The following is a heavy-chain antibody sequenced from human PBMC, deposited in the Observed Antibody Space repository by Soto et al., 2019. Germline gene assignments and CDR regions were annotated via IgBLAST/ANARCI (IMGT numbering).Heavy chain of an antibody. CDR1: GFRFSAYA. J-gene: IGHJ6*02. CDR3: AKSPSRAPYGMDV. D-gene: IGHD6-6*01. V-gene: IGHV3-23*01. CDR2: VSGSVTRT. Sequence: EVQLLESGGGSVQPGGSLRLSCVASGFRFSAYAMYWVRQAPGKGLAWVASVSGSVTRTYYAASVEGRFTISRDDSRNVVYLQISSLRAEDTAVYYCAKSPSRAPYGMDVWGHGTTVTVSS.